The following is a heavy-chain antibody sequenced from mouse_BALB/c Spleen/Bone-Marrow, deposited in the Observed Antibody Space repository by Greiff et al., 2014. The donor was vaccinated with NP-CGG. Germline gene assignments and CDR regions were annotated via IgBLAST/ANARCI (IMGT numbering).Heavy chain of an antibody. V-gene: IGHV1S56*01. Sequence: QVQLKVSGPELVKPGASVRISCKASCYTFTSYYIHWVKQRPGQGLEWIGWIFPGNVNTKYNEKFKGKATLTADKSSSTAYMQLSSLTSEDSAVYFCARDTMDYWGQGTSATVSS. CDR3: ARDTMDY. CDR2: IFPGNVNT. J-gene: IGHJ4*01. CDR1: CYTFTSYY.